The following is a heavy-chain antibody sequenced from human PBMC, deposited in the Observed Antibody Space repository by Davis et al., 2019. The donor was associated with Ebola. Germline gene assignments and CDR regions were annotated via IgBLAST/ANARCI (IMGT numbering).Heavy chain of an antibody. CDR3: ARDAAGYCSGGSCYSGGY. D-gene: IGHD2-15*01. CDR2: IYYSGST. CDR1: GGSISSYY. Sequence: PSETLSLTCTVSGGSISSYYWSWIRQPPGKGLEWIGYIYYSGSTNYNPSLKSRVTISVDTSKNQFSLKLSSVTAADTAVYYCARDAAGYCSGGSCYSGGYWGQGTLVTVSS. J-gene: IGHJ4*02. V-gene: IGHV4-59*01.